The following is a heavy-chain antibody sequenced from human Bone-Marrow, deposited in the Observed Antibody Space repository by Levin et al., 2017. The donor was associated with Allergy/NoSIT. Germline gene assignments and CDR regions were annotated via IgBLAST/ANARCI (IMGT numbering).Heavy chain of an antibody. J-gene: IGHJ2*01. CDR1: GGSFSTYG. Sequence: PQASVKVSCKASGGSFSTYGISWVRQAPGQGLEWMGGIIPMFGTTNYEQKFKGRVTITADDSRSTAYMELSRLRSDDTAVYYCARTRSGVDWYFDLWGRGTLVTVSS. V-gene: IGHV1-69*13. D-gene: IGHD2-15*01. CDR3: ARTRSGVDWYFDL. CDR2: IIPMFGTT.